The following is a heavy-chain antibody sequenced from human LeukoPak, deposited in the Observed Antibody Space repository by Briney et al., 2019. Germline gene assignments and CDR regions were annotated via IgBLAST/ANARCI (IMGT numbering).Heavy chain of an antibody. J-gene: IGHJ3*02. CDR3: ARDSPVLRFLEWPDAFDI. CDR1: GGSISSYY. Sequence: SETLSLTCTVSGGSISSYYWSWIRQPPGKGLEWIGYIYYSGSTNYNPSLKSRVTISVDTSKNQFSLKLSSVTAADTAVYYCARDSPVLRFLEWPDAFDIWGQGTMVTVSS. D-gene: IGHD3-3*01. CDR2: IYYSGST. V-gene: IGHV4-59*01.